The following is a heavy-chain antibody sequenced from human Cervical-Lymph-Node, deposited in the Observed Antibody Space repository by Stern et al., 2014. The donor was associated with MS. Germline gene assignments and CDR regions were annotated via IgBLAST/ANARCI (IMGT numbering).Heavy chain of an antibody. J-gene: IGHJ5*02. V-gene: IGHV3-49*05. CDR1: GFTFGDYD. D-gene: IGHD3-3*01. CDR3: TTSIFGVVALGWFDP. Sequence: EVQLVESGGGLVKPGGSLRLSCTASGFTFGDYDMSWFRQAPGKGLEWVGFIRSKAYGGTTEYAASVKGRFTISRDDSKSIAYLQMNSLKTEDTAVYYCTTSIFGVVALGWFDPWGQGTLVTVSS. CDR2: IRSKAYGGTT.